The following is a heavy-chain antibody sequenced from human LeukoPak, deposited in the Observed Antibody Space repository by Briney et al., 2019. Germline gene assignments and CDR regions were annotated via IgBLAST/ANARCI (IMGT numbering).Heavy chain of an antibody. CDR3: ARCDTRIGSGFQCYAFDI. CDR1: GFSFSDHN. V-gene: IGHV3-48*04. Sequence: GGSLRLSCAVSGFSFSDHNMNWVRQAPGKGLEWVSYISSSGSARYYAESVRGRFTISRDNAKDSLYLQMDSLRAEDAAVYYCARCDTRIGSGFQCYAFDIWGQGTMVTVSS. J-gene: IGHJ3*02. D-gene: IGHD1-14*01. CDR2: ISSSGSAR.